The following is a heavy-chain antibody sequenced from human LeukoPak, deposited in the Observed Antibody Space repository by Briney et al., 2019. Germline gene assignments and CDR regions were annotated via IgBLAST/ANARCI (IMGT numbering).Heavy chain of an antibody. J-gene: IGHJ4*02. CDR2: INPNSGGT. CDR3: ARVVSGYYYVFDY. Sequence: ASVKVSCKASGYTFTGYYMHWVRQAPGQGLEWMGWINPNSGGTNYAQKFQGRVTMTRDTSISTAYMELSRLRSDDTAVYHCARVVSGYYYVFDYWGQGTLVTVSS. D-gene: IGHD3-22*01. V-gene: IGHV1-2*02. CDR1: GYTFTGYY.